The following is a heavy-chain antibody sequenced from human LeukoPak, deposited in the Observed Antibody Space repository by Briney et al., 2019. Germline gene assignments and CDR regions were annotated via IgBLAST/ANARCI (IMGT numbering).Heavy chain of an antibody. V-gene: IGHV1-69*05. Sequence: SVKVSCKASGGTFSSYAISWVRQAPGQGLEWMGRIIPIFGTANSAQKSQGRVTITTDESTSTAYMELSSLRSEDTAVYYCARDRRGTIFGVVTERPYYYYYYYMDVWGKGTTVTVSS. CDR3: ARDRRGTIFGVVTERPYYYYYYYMDV. J-gene: IGHJ6*03. CDR1: GGTFSSYA. D-gene: IGHD3-3*01. CDR2: IIPIFGTA.